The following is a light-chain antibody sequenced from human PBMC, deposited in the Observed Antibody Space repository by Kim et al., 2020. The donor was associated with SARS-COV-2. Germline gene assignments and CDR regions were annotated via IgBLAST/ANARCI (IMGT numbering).Light chain of an antibody. J-gene: IGKJ1*01. CDR1: QSVSSC. CDR2: KAS. Sequence: ASVGDGVPITSRASQSVSSCLDWYQQNPGKAPKLLIYKASAVEGGAPSRFSGCGTRTALTLTISGLQPDEFETYYYQQYKGYSRTFGQGTKVDIK. V-gene: IGKV1-5*03. CDR3: QQYKGYSRT.